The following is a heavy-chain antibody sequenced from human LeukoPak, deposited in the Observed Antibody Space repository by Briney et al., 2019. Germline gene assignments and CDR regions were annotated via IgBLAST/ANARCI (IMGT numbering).Heavy chain of an antibody. CDR1: GGSISSNTYY. CDR2: IYYSGST. V-gene: IGHV4-39*07. J-gene: IGHJ4*02. Sequence: SETLSLTCTVSGGSISSNTYYWGWIRQPPGKGLEWIGSIYYSGSTYYNPSLKSRVTISVDTSKNQFSLKLSSVTAADTAVYYCARVSGWYDYWGQGTLVTVSS. D-gene: IGHD6-19*01. CDR3: ARVSGWYDY.